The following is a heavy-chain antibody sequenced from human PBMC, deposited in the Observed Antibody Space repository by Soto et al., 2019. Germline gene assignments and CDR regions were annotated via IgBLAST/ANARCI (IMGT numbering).Heavy chain of an antibody. CDR1: GFTFSSYA. V-gene: IGHV3-30-3*02. J-gene: IGHJ6*02. CDR2: ISYDGSNK. Sequence: GGSLRLSCAASGFTFSSYAMHWVRQAPGKGLEWVAVISYDGSNKYYADSVKGRFTISRDNSKNTLYLQMNSLRAEDTAVYYCAKSDGYSYGYGYYYYGMDVWGQGTTVTVSS. D-gene: IGHD5-18*01. CDR3: AKSDGYSYGYGYYYYGMDV.